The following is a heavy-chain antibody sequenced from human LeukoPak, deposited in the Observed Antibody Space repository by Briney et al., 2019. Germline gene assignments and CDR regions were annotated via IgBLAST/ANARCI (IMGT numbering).Heavy chain of an antibody. CDR3: ARGSGGVYHSEGSMY. D-gene: IGHD2-8*02. Sequence: PGGSLRLSCAASGFVFSDYGMHWVRQAPGKGLEWVAFVRYDGSNEYYADSMTGRFTISRYNSKNTLYLQMNNLRAEDTAVYSCARGSGGVYHSEGSMYWGVGTLVTVSS. J-gene: IGHJ4*02. CDR1: GFVFSDYG. V-gene: IGHV3-30*02. CDR2: VRYDGSNE.